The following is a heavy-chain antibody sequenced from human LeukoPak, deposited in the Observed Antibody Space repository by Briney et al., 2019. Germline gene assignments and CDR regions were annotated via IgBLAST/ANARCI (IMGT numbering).Heavy chain of an antibody. CDR3: VKSSQGMDV. Sequence: PGGSLRLSCSASGFTFSSYAMQWVRQAPGKGLEYVSAISSNGGTTYYADSVKGRFTISRDNSKNTMYLQMSSLRAEDTAVYYCVKSSQGMDVWGQGTTVIVSS. J-gene: IGHJ6*02. CDR2: ISSNGGTT. CDR1: GFTFSSYA. V-gene: IGHV3-64D*09.